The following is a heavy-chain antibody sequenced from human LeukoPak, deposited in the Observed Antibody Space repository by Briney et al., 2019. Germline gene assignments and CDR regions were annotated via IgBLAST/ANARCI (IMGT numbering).Heavy chain of an antibody. CDR3: ARDLYSSSSGFDY. CDR1: GGSISSYY. D-gene: IGHD6-6*01. Sequence: SSETLSLTCTVSGGSISSYYWSWIRQPPGKGLEWIGYIYYSGSTNYNPSLKSRVTISVDTSKNQFSLKLSSVTAADTAVYYCARDLYSSSSGFDYWGQGTLVTVSS. J-gene: IGHJ4*02. CDR2: IYYSGST. V-gene: IGHV4-59*01.